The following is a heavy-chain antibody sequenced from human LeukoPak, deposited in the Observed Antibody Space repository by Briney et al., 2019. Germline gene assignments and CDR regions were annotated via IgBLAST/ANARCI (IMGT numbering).Heavy chain of an antibody. Sequence: SQTLSLTCTVSGGSISSGDYYWSWIRQPPGKGLEWIGYIYYSGSTYYNPSLKSRVTISVDTSKNQFSLKLSSVTAADTAVYSCARGYYGTKHFDYRGQGTLVTVSS. CDR1: GGSISSGDYY. CDR2: IYYSGST. V-gene: IGHV4-30-4*01. J-gene: IGHJ4*02. D-gene: IGHD3-10*01. CDR3: ARGYYGTKHFDY.